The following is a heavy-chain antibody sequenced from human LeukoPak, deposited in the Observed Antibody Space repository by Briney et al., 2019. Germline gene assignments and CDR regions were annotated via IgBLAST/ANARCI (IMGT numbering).Heavy chain of an antibody. J-gene: IGHJ6*02. V-gene: IGHV3-7*03. CDR1: GFALSSYW. CDR2: VNRDGSET. CDR3: ARNNGMDV. Sequence: GGSLRLSCAASGFALSSYWMTWVRQVPGRGPEWVANVNRDGSETYYLDSVKGRFTISKDNAKNSLYLQVNSPRAEDTALYHCARNNGMDVWGQGTTVIVSS.